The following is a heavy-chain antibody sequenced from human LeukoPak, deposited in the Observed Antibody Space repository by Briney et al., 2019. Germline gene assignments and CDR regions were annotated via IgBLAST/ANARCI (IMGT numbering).Heavy chain of an antibody. D-gene: IGHD2-2*01. V-gene: IGHV4-61*02. J-gene: IGHJ5*02. Sequence: PSETLSLTCTVSGGSISSGSYYWSWIRQPAGKGLEWIGRIYSSGSTNYSPSLKSRVAISGDTFKNQFSLRLGSVTAADTAVYYCARIDNCSSTSCYLNWFDPWGQGTLVTVSS. CDR1: GGSISSGSYY. CDR3: ARIDNCSSTSCYLNWFDP. CDR2: IYSSGST.